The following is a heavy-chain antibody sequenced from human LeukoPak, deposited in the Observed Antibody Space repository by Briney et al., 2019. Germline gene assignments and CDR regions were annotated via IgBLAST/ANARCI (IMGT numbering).Heavy chain of an antibody. J-gene: IGHJ6*02. CDR3: ARDIGYSSSWYRLDV. CDR1: GGSIGPYY. D-gene: IGHD6-13*01. Sequence: KPSETLSLTCTVSGGSIGPYYWSWIRQPAGKGLEWIGRIHTSGSTDYNHSLKIRVTISVDTSKNQFSLKLSTVTATDTDVYYCARDIGYSSSWYRLDVWGQGTTVTVSS. V-gene: IGHV4-4*07. CDR2: IHTSGST.